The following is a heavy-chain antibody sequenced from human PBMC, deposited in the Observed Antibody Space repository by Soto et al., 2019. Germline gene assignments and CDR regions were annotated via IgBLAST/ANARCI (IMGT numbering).Heavy chain of an antibody. D-gene: IGHD3-10*01. Sequence: ASVKVSCKASAYTFTDYHIDWVRQAPGLGLEWLGIIRPSCGGTEYVRRLQGRVTMTRDTSTSTVYMELTSLRSDDTAIYYCAREPKESFYFDSWGQGTLVTVSS. CDR2: IRPSCGGT. V-gene: IGHV1-46*01. CDR3: AREPKESFYFDS. CDR1: AYTFTDYH. J-gene: IGHJ4*02.